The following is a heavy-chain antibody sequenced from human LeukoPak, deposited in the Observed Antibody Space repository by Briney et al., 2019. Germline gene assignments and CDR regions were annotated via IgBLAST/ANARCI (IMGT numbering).Heavy chain of an antibody. Sequence: PSETLSLTCTVSGGSINTPNYYWGWIRQTPGKGLEWIGNIFYSGGTYYSPSLTSRVTISLDTSKNQFSLKLSSVTAADTAVYYCARAKVRGPYDAFDIWGQGTMVAVSS. V-gene: IGHV4-39*07. CDR3: ARAKVRGPYDAFDI. D-gene: IGHD3-10*01. CDR1: GGSINTPNYY. CDR2: IFYSGGT. J-gene: IGHJ3*02.